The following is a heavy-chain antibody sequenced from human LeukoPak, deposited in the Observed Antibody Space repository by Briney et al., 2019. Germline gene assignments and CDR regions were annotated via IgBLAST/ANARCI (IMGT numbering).Heavy chain of an antibody. CDR1: GFTFSSYN. CDR3: AREWGAMVTRDYYYYYGMDV. CDR2: ISSSSSYI. Sequence: PGGSLRLSCAASGFTFSSYNMNWVRQAPGKGLEWVSSISSSSSYIYYADSVKGRFTISRDNAKNTLYLQMNSLRAEDTAVYYCAREWGAMVTRDYYYYYGMDVWGQGTTVTVSS. V-gene: IGHV3-21*01. J-gene: IGHJ6*02. D-gene: IGHD5-18*01.